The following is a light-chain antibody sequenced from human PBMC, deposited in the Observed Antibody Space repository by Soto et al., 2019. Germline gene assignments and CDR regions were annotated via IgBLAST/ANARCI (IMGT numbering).Light chain of an antibody. V-gene: IGKV1-5*03. CDR2: KAS. Sequence: DIQMTQSPSTLSASVGDRVTITCRASQSISTWLAWYQQKPGKAPKLLIYKASSLESGVPSRFSGSGSATAFTLTISSLQTDDFAPYYCQQYNSYPYTVGQGTKLEIK. CDR3: QQYNSYPYT. J-gene: IGKJ2*01. CDR1: QSISTW.